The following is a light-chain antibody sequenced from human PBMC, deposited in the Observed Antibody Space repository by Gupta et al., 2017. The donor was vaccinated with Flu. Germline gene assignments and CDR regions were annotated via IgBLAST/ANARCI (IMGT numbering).Light chain of an antibody. V-gene: IGKV1-5*03. Sequence: PSTLSASVGGRVTITCRASPSISSWLAWYQHKPGKGPKLLIYFASTLHHGVSSRFSGSGSGTEFTLTINRLQPADAATYYCHQDSSYPITFGQRTPLEIK. CDR2: FAS. CDR1: PSISSW. CDR3: HQDSSYPIT. J-gene: IGKJ5*01.